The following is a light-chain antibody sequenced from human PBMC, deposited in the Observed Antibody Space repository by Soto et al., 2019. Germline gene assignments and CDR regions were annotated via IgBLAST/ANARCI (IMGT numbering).Light chain of an antibody. J-gene: IGKJ2*01. CDR3: QYYGSSPPTT. Sequence: VLTQSPGTLSLSPGERAILSCRASQSVTSTYIAWYQQKPGQAPRLLIYGASSRATGIPDRFSGSGSGTDFTLTISRLEAEDFAVYYCQYYGSSPPTTFGQGTKLEIK. V-gene: IGKV3-20*01. CDR2: GAS. CDR1: QSVTSTY.